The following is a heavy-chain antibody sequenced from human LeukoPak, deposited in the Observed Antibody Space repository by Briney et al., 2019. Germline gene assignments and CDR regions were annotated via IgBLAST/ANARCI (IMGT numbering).Heavy chain of an antibody. J-gene: IGHJ4*02. CDR1: GGSISSYY. CDR2: MYACGIT. Sequence: SETLSLTCTVSGGSISSYYWSWIRQPAGKGLEWIGRMYACGITNYNPSLKSRVTISVDTSKNQFSLKLSSVTAADTAVYYCASRYNWNYFDYWGQGTLVTVSS. CDR3: ASRYNWNYFDY. D-gene: IGHD1-20*01. V-gene: IGHV4-4*07.